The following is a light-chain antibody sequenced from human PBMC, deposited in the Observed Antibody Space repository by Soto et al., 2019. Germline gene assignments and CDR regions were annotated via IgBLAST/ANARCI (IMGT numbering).Light chain of an antibody. CDR2: LAS. CDR1: QSVTNY. J-gene: IGKJ4*01. V-gene: IGKV1-39*01. CDR3: QQSYRTPALT. Sequence: DIQMTQSPSSLSASVGDRVTITCRASQSVTNYLNWYQQKPGKAPKLLIYLASSLQSRVPSRFSGSGSGAECTLTISSLQPEDFATYFCQQSYRTPALTFGGGTKVEMK.